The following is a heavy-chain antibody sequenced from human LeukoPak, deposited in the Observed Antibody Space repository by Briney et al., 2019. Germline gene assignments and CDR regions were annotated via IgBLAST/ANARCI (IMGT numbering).Heavy chain of an antibody. CDR3: ARETSGYDSNYYYYYYMDV. CDR1: GFTFSSYN. Sequence: GGSLRLSCAASGFTFSSYNMNWVRQAPGKGLEWVSSISSSSDYIYYADSVKGRFTISRDNAKNSLYLQMKSLRAEDTAVYYCARETSGYDSNYYYYYYMDVWGKGTTVTVSS. J-gene: IGHJ6*03. CDR2: ISSSSDYI. V-gene: IGHV3-21*01. D-gene: IGHD5-12*01.